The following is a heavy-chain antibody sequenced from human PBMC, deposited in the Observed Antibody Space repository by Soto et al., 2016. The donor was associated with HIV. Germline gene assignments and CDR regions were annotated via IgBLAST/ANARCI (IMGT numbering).Heavy chain of an antibody. J-gene: IGHJ6*03. V-gene: IGHV4-38-2*01. CDR2: IFHSGNT. D-gene: IGHD6-6*01. Sequence: QVQLQESGPGLVKPSETLSLTCAVSNYAISSGYYWGWIRQPPGKGLEWIGSIFHSGNTFYNPSLKSRVTISVDTSKNQISLKLSSVTAADTAVYYCARAKEGGAQLAYQYYSYYYMDSGARGPRSPSP. CDR1: NYAISSGYY. CDR3: ARAKEGGAQLAYQYYSYYYMDS.